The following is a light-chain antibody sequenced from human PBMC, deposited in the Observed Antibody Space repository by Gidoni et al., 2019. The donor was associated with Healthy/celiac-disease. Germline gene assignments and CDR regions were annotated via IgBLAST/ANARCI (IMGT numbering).Light chain of an antibody. CDR2: AVS. V-gene: IGKV1-39*01. Sequence: DIQMTQAPSSLSASVGDRVTITCRASQTVSTYLNWYQQEPGKAPKLLMYAVSTLESGVPPRFSGSGSGTDFTLTISSLQAEDSATYFCQQSYSTPRTFGQGTKVEIK. J-gene: IGKJ1*01. CDR1: QTVSTY. CDR3: QQSYSTPRT.